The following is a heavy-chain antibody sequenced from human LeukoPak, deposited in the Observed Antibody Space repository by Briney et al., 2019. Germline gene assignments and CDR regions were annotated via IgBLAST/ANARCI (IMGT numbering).Heavy chain of an antibody. CDR1: GGSISSSSTYY. V-gene: IGHV4-39*01. D-gene: IGHD3-10*01. J-gene: IGHJ4*02. CDR3: ARPLGHDSGGDY. CDR2: IYYGGST. Sequence: SETLSLTCSVSGGSISSSSTYYWGWIRQPPGKGLEWIGSIYYGGSTYYNPSLKSRVTISVDTSKNQFSLKLSSVTAADTAVYYCARPLGHDSGGDYWGQGTLVTVSS.